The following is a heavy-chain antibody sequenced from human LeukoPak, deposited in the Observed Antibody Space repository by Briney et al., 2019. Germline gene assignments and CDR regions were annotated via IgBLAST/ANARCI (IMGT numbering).Heavy chain of an antibody. Sequence: SETLALTCTVSGGSISSYYWSWIRQPPGKGLEWIGYTYYSGSTNYNPSLKSRVTISVDTSKNQFSLKLSSVTAADTAVYYCARGSHVWFGEDYWGQGTLVTVSS. CDR3: ARGSHVWFGEDY. CDR2: TYYSGST. D-gene: IGHD3-10*01. CDR1: GGSISSYY. J-gene: IGHJ4*02. V-gene: IGHV4-59*01.